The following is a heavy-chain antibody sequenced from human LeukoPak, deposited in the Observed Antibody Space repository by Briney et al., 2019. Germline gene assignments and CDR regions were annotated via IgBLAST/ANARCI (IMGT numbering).Heavy chain of an antibody. V-gene: IGHV1-2*02. CDR1: GYTFTNYY. J-gene: IGHJ2*01. Sequence: ASVKVSCKASGYTFTNYYIHWVRQAPGQGLEWMGWINPNSGATNYARKFQGRVTMTRATSISTAYLDLTRVRSDDTAVYYCARPPAAHYYDATGYRRPPLWYFDLWGRGTLVTVSS. CDR3: ARPPAAHYYDATGYRRPPLWYFDL. CDR2: INPNSGAT. D-gene: IGHD3-22*01.